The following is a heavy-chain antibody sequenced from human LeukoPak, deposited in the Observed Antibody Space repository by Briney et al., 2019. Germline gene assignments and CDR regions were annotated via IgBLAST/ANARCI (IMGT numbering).Heavy chain of an antibody. CDR3: ARDRGGYYYYPLDH. J-gene: IGHJ4*02. V-gene: IGHV3-66*01. CDR1: GFTVSANY. Sequence: PGGSLRLSCVASGFTVSANYMTWVRQTPAGKGLEWVSLMYSNGDTYYAESVKGRFTLSRDNSKNTLYLQMNSLRVEDTAIYYCARDRGGYYYYPLDHWAPGILVTVSS. D-gene: IGHD3-22*01. CDR2: MYSNGDT.